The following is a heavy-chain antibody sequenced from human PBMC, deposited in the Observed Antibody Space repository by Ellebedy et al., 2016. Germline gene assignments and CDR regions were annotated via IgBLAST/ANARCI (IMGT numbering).Heavy chain of an antibody. D-gene: IGHD2-15*01. Sequence: GGSLRLSXAASGFSFSSYSMHWVRQAPGKGLEWVAVISYDGSNKYYADSVKGRFTISRDISKKMLYLQMNSLRAEDTAVYYCARDPLPARGPDDGMDVWGQGTTVTVSS. CDR1: GFSFSSYS. CDR2: ISYDGSNK. J-gene: IGHJ6*02. CDR3: ARDPLPARGPDDGMDV. V-gene: IGHV3-30-3*01.